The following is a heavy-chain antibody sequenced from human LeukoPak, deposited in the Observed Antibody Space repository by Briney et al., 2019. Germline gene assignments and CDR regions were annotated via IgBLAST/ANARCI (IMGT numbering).Heavy chain of an antibody. Sequence: GGSLRLSCVSSLFIFSSYGMNWVRQARWKGVDWVAAISGSGSGGSTYYADSVKGRFTISSDNSKNTLYLQMNSLRVEDTAVYYCAKATSVTTLFDYWGQGTLVTVSS. CDR2: ISGSGSGGST. V-gene: IGHV3-23*01. D-gene: IGHD4-17*01. J-gene: IGHJ4*02. CDR1: LFIFSSYG. CDR3: AKATSVTTLFDY.